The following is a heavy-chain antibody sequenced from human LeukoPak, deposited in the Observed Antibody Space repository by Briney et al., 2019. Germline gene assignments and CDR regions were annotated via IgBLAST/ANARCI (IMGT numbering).Heavy chain of an antibody. CDR2: INPNSGGT. J-gene: IGHJ4*02. CDR1: GYTFTGYY. V-gene: IGHV1-2*02. Sequence: AASVKVSCKASGYTFTGYYMHWVGQAPGQGLEWMGWINPNSGGTNYAQKFQGRVTMTRDTSISTAYMELSRLRSDDTAVYYCARTGYSSGWLDYWGQGTLVTVSS. CDR3: ARTGYSSGWLDY. D-gene: IGHD6-19*01.